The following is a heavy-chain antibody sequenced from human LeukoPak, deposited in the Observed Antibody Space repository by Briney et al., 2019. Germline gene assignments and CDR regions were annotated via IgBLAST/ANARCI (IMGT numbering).Heavy chain of an antibody. J-gene: IGHJ6*01. Sequence: GVSLTLSCAASGFTFSCFAMIWLRRTPGKGLEWVSGISGSGDNTLYADSVKGRFTISRDNSKNTLYLEMNSLRAEDTAIYYCAKMKGHPLPKYYMDVWGQGTTVTVSS. CDR2: ISGSGDNT. V-gene: IGHV3-23*01. CDR3: AKMKGHPLPKYYMDV. CDR1: GFTFSCFA. D-gene: IGHD1-26*01.